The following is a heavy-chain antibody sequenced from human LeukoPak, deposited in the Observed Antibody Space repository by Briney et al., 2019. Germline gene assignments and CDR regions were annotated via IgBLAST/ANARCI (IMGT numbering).Heavy chain of an antibody. J-gene: IGHJ6*02. V-gene: IGHV3-66*01. Sequence: GGSLRLSCAASGFSVSTNYMSWVRQAPGKGLEWVSVVYPSGATFYADSVKDRFTISRDTSRNTVVLQMNSLRAEDTAVYYCAKALENWGPYYYYGMDGWGQGTTVTVSS. CDR2: VYPSGAT. CDR3: AKALENWGPYYYYGMDG. D-gene: IGHD7-27*01. CDR1: GFSVSTNY.